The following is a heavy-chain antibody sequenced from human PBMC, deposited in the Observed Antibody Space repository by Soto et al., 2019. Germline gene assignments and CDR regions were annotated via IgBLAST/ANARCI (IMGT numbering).Heavy chain of an antibody. D-gene: IGHD6-25*01. CDR2: INPGTGAT. CDR1: GYTFSSYY. V-gene: IGHV1-46*01. J-gene: IGHJ3*02. CDR3: ARDHIGAADTSALDI. Sequence: ASVKVSCKASGYTFSSYYRHWVRQAPGEGREWVGLINPGTGATTYAQKFQGRATMTSATSTSTVYLALRSLTSEDTAVYYCARDHIGAADTSALDIWGQRTMAT.